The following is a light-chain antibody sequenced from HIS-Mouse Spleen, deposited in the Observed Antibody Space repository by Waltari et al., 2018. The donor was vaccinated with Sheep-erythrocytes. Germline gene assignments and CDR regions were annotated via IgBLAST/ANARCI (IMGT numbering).Light chain of an antibody. CDR1: TSEGGGYND. Sequence: QSALTQPRSVSGSPGQSVTISFTGTTSEGGGYNDVFWYQQHPGKAPKLMIYDVSKRPSGVPDRFSGSKSGNTASLTISGLQAEDEADYYCCSYAGSYNHVFATGTKVTVL. V-gene: IGLV2-11*01. CDR2: DVS. CDR3: CSYAGSYNHV. J-gene: IGLJ1*01.